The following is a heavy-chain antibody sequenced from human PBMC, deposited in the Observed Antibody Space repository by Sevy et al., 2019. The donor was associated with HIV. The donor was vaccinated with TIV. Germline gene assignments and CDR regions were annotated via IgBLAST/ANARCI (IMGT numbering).Heavy chain of an antibody. CDR2: ISSGGGST. D-gene: IGHD1-1*01. CDR1: GFTLRDYA. J-gene: IGHJ5*02. Sequence: GGSLRLSCAASGFTLRDYAMSWVRQAPGKGLEWVSGISSGGGSTHYSNSVKGRFTISSDTSKNTLYLQVNSLRVEDTDVYYCGKDRRRRDGGTEMSVRFDHWGQGTLVTVSS. V-gene: IGHV3-23*01. CDR3: GKDRRRRDGGTEMSVRFDH.